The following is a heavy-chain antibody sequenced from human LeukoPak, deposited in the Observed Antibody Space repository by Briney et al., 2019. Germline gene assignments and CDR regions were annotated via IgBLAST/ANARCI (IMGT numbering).Heavy chain of an antibody. J-gene: IGHJ4*02. V-gene: IGHV4-4*02. D-gene: IGHD3-22*01. Sequence: SETLSLTCAVSGGSISSSNWWSWVRQPPGKGLEWIGEIYHSGSTNYNPSLKSRVTISVDKSKSQFSLKLSSVTAADTAVYYCARDRGYYDSSGYSVNFDYWGQGTLVTVSS. CDR2: IYHSGST. CDR3: ARDRGYYDSSGYSVNFDY. CDR1: GGSISSSNW.